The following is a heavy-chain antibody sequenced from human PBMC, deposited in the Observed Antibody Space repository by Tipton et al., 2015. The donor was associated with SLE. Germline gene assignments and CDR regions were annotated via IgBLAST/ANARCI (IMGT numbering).Heavy chain of an antibody. J-gene: IGHJ3*02. V-gene: IGHV3-74*02. D-gene: IGHD1-7*01. CDR1: GFTFSSYS. CDR3: ARGPIVGTTSGAFDI. CDR2: IRSDGTNT. Sequence: QLVQSGGGLVKPGGSLRLSCAASGFTFSSYSMNWVRQAPGKGPVWVSRIRSDGTNTNYADSVKGRFTISRDNAKNTLYLEMNSLRAEDTAVYYCARGPIVGTTSGAFDIWGQGTMVTVSS.